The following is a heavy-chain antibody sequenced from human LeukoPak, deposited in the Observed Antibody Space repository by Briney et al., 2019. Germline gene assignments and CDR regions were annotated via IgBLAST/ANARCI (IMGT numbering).Heavy chain of an antibody. CDR2: INHNGNVN. Sequence: GGSLRLSCAASGFTFSSYWMNWARQAPGKGLEWVASINHNGNVNYYVDSVKGRFTISRDSAKNSLYLQMSNLRAEDTAVYFCARGGGLDVWGQGATVTVSS. D-gene: IGHD3-16*01. V-gene: IGHV3-7*03. CDR3: ARGGGLDV. J-gene: IGHJ6*02. CDR1: GFTFSSYW.